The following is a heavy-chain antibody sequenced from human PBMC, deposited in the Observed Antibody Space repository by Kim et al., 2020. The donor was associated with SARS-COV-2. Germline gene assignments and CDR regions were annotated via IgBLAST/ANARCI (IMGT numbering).Heavy chain of an antibody. CDR1: GGSISSYY. V-gene: IGHV4-59*01. CDR3: ARTELGVGGFDY. J-gene: IGHJ4*02. CDR2: IYYSGST. Sequence: SETLSLTCTVSGGSISSYYWSWIRQPPGKGLEWIGYIYYSGSTNYNPSLKSRVTISVDTSKNQFSLKLSSVTAADTAVYYCARTELGVGGFDYWGQGTLVTVSS. D-gene: IGHD3-3*01.